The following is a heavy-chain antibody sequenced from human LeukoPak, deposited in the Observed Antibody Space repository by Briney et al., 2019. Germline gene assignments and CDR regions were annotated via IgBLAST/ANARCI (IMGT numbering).Heavy chain of an antibody. CDR2: ISSSSSYI. CDR1: GFTFSSYS. D-gene: IGHD6-6*01. CDR3: ARGGAARPDF. V-gene: IGHV3-21*01. J-gene: IGHJ4*02. Sequence: GGSLRLSCAASGFTFSSYSMNWVRQAPGKGLEWVSSISSSSSYIYYADSVKGQFTISRDNAKNSLYLQMNSLRVEDTAVYYCARGGAARPDFWGQGTLVTVSS.